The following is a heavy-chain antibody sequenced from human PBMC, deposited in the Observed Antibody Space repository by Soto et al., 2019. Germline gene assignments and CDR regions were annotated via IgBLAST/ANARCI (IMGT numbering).Heavy chain of an antibody. CDR1: GFTFDYYW. CDR2: IQNDASLT. Sequence: LVESGGGLVQSGGSLRLSCAASGFTFDYYWMHWVRQVQGKGLLWVSHIQNDASLTTYADSVKGRFIISRDNAKTTLYLQRNGLRVEDTAVYFCVRGHRGGFDLWGQGTMVTVSS. D-gene: IGHD2-15*01. V-gene: IGHV3-74*01. J-gene: IGHJ3*01. CDR3: VRGHRGGFDL.